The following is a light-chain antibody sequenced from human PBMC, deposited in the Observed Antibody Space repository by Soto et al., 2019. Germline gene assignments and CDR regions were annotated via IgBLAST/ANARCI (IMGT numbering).Light chain of an antibody. CDR3: ATWDDSLNGSYV. Sequence: QSVLTQPPSASGTPGQRVTISCSGSSSNIGSNTVNWYQQLPGTAPKLLIYSINQRASGVHDRLSGSKSGTSASLAISGLQSENEANYYCATWDDSLNGSYVFGTGTKGTAL. V-gene: IGLV1-44*01. J-gene: IGLJ1*01. CDR2: SIN. CDR1: SSNIGSNT.